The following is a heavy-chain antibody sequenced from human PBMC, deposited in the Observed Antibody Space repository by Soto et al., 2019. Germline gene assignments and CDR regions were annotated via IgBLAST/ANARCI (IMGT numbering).Heavy chain of an antibody. V-gene: IGHV1-2*04. CDR2: INPNSGGT. Sequence: GASVKVSCKGSGYTFTGYYMHWVRQAPGQGLEWMGWINPNSGGTNYAQKFQGWVTMTRDTSISTAYMELSRLRSDDTAVYYCARDPNLFWSGYSWFDPWGQGTLVTVSS. CDR1: GYTFTGYY. D-gene: IGHD3-3*01. CDR3: ARDPNLFWSGYSWFDP. J-gene: IGHJ5*02.